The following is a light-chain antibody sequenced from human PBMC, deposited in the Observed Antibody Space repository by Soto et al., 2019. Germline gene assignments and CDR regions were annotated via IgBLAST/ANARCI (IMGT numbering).Light chain of an antibody. CDR2: GAS. J-gene: IGKJ3*01. CDR3: QQYGSSPLT. V-gene: IGKV3-20*01. CDR1: QSVSSSY. Sequence: EIQMTQSPGTLSLSPGERATLTCRASQSVSSSYLSWYQQKPGHAPSLLIYGASSRATGIPARFSGSGSGTDFTLTISRLEPEDFAVYYCQQYGSSPLTFGPGTKVDIK.